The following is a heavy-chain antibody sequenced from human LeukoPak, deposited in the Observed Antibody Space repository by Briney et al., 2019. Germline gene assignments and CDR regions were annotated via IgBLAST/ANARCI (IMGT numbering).Heavy chain of an antibody. V-gene: IGHV3-48*03. J-gene: IGHJ4*02. Sequence: GGSLRLSCAASGFTFSSYEMNWVRQAPGKGLEWVSYISSSGSTIYYADSVKGRFTISRDNAKNSLYLQMNSLRAEDTALYYCARDSSAAGTIYDYWGQGTLVTVSS. CDR1: GFTFSSYE. D-gene: IGHD6-13*01. CDR2: ISSSGSTI. CDR3: ARDSSAAGTIYDY.